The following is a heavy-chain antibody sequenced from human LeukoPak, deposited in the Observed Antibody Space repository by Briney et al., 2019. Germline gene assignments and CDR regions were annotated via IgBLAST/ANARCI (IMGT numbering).Heavy chain of an antibody. CDR1: GGSISSSSYY. CDR2: IYYSGST. D-gene: IGHD3-10*01. V-gene: IGHV4-39*07. J-gene: IGHJ4*02. Sequence: PSETLSLTCTVSGGSISSSSYYWGWIRQPPGKGLEWIGSIYYSGSTYYNPSLKSRVTISVDTSKNQFSLKLSSVTAADTAVYYCAREDGSGNRNFDYWGQGTLVTVSS. CDR3: AREDGSGNRNFDY.